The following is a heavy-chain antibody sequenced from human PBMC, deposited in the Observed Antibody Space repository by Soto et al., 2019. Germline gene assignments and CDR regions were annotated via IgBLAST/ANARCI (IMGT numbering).Heavy chain of an antibody. CDR3: DKHVRGSGTPGAY. CDR1: GDSISISGYY. J-gene: IGHJ4*02. CDR2: IYYGGTT. D-gene: IGHD3-16*01. V-gene: IGHV4-39*01. Sequence: QVQLQESGPGLLRPSEALSLTCAVSGDSISISGYYWGWIRQPPGKVLEWVGSIYYGGTTFHNPSHESRFTTSVDTSRHQFSLKLTSVTAADTSVYYCDKHVRGSGTPGAYWGQGTLLTVAS.